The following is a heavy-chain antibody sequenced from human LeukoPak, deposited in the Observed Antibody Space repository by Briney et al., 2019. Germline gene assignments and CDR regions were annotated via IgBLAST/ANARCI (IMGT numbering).Heavy chain of an antibody. CDR2: IYHSGTT. CDR3: ARAPITAGGNFDL. D-gene: IGHD6-13*01. Sequence: SETLSLTCTVSGYSITTTYYWGWIRPSPRKGLEWIGGIYHSGTTYYNPSLKSRVTMSVETSQNQFSLKVRSVTAADTAVYYCARAPITAGGNFDLWGRGTLVTASS. V-gene: IGHV4-38-2*02. CDR1: GYSITTTYY. J-gene: IGHJ2*01.